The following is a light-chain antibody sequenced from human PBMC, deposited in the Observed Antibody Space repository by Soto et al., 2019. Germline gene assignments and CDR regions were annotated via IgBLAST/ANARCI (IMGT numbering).Light chain of an antibody. CDR1: SSDVGSYNL. CDR3: SSYTTSANYV. V-gene: IGLV2-14*02. J-gene: IGLJ1*01. Sequence: QSVLTQPASVSGSPGQSITISCTGTSSDVGSYNLVSWYQQHPGKAPKLMIYDVSKRPSGVSNRFSGSKSGNTASLTISGLQAEDEADYYCSSYTTSANYVFGTGTKVTVL. CDR2: DVS.